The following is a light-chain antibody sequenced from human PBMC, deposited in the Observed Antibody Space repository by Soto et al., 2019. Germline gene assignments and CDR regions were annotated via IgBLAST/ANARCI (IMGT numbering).Light chain of an antibody. V-gene: IGKV3-15*01. CDR1: QSVSSN. J-gene: IGKJ1*01. CDR3: QQSYNWPWT. CDR2: GAS. Sequence: EIVMTQSPATLSVSPGESATLSCRASQSVSSNLAWHQQKPGQAPRLLIYGASTRATGIPARFSGSGSGTEFTLTISSLQSEDFAVYYCQQSYNWPWTFGQGTKVDIK.